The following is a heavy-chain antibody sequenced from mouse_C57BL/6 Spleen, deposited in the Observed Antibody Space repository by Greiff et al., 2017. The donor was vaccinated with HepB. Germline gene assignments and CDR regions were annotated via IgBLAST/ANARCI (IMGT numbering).Heavy chain of an antibody. CDR3: ARDPLYSNYGVYYYAMDY. Sequence: EVKLMESGGGLVKPGGSLKLSCAASGFTFSSYAMSWVRQTPEKRLEWVATISDGGSYTYYPDNVKGRFTISRDNAKNNLYLQMRHLKSEDTAMYYCARDPLYSNYGVYYYAMDYWGQGTSVTVSS. J-gene: IGHJ4*01. CDR1: GFTFSSYA. CDR2: ISDGGSYT. D-gene: IGHD2-5*01. V-gene: IGHV5-4*01.